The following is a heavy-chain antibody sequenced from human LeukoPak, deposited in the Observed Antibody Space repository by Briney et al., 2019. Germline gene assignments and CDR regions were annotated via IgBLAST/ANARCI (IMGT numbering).Heavy chain of an antibody. V-gene: IGHV4-59*01. CDR1: AGPMSSYY. D-gene: IGHD3-22*01. CDR2: TYYSGNT. CDR3: ARVFHDSSGYPFDY. J-gene: IGHJ4*02. Sequence: SETLSLTCTGPAGPMSSYYWSWIRPPPRKGLYCIGYTYYSGNTNYNPSLKSRVTISVDTSKNQFSLKVSSVTAADTAVYYCARVFHDSSGYPFDYWGQGTLVTVSS.